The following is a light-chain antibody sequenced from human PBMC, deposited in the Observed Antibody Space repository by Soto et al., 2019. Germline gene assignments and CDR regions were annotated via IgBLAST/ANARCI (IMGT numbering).Light chain of an antibody. CDR1: QSISTS. J-gene: IGKJ5*01. Sequence: TRSPSSLSSSVRHTVAIACLASQSISTSLNWYQQIPGKAPKLLIYATSTLQSGVPSRFSGSGSGTDFTLTISSLQPEDFATYYCQQSFSTSITFGQGTRLEIK. CDR3: QQSFSTSIT. V-gene: IGKV1-39*01. CDR2: ATS.